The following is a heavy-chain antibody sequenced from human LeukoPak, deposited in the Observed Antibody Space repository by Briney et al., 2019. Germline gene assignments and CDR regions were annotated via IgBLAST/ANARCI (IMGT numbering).Heavy chain of an antibody. CDR1: GFTFSSYS. D-gene: IGHD2-8*02. J-gene: IGHJ4*02. CDR3: ATYRQVLLPFES. CDR2: IFPSGGEI. Sequence: HPGGSLRLSCAASGFTFSSYSMNWVRQAPGKGLEWVSSIFPSGGEIHYADSVRGRFTISRDSSKSTLSLQMNSLRAEDTAIYYCATYRQVLLPFESWGQGTLVTVSS. V-gene: IGHV3-23*01.